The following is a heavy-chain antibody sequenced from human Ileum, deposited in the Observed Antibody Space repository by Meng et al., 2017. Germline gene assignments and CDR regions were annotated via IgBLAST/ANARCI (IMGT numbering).Heavy chain of an antibody. D-gene: IGHD3-10*02. CDR1: GGSIERNNW. J-gene: IGHJ2*01. CDR2: VYHSGST. Sequence: QGHRQESGPGLVKPSETLSLTCVVSGGSIERNNWWTWLRQPPGQGLEWIGEVYHSGSTHYNPSLQSRVTISIDNSKNRFSLSLNSVTAADTAIYYCARADYVRYFDLWGRGTLVTVSS. V-gene: IGHV4-4*02. CDR3: ARADYVRYFDL.